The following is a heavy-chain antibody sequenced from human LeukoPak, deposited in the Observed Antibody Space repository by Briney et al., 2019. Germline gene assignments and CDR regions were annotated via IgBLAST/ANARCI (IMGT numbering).Heavy chain of an antibody. J-gene: IGHJ4*02. V-gene: IGHV4-59*08. CDR3: ARVIWGNYGEYYFDY. CDR2: IYYSGST. CDR1: GGSISSYY. D-gene: IGHD1-7*01. Sequence: PETLSLTCTVSGGSISSYYWSWIRQPPGKGLEWIGYIYYSGSTNYNPSLKSRVTISVDTSKNQFSLKLSSVTAADTAVYYCARVIWGNYGEYYFDYWGQGTLVTVSS.